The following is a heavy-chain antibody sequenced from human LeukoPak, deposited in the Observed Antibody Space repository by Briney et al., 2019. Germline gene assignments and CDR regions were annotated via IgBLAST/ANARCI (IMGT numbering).Heavy chain of an antibody. D-gene: IGHD5-12*01. CDR2: IYHSGST. Sequence: SETLSLTCAVSGGSISSGGYSWSWTRQPPGKGLEWIGYIYHSGSTYYNPSLKSRVTISVDRSKNQFSLKLSSVTAADTAVYYCARASRGSRFDYWGQGTLVTVSS. CDR1: GGSISSGGYS. V-gene: IGHV4-30-2*01. CDR3: ARASRGSRFDY. J-gene: IGHJ4*02.